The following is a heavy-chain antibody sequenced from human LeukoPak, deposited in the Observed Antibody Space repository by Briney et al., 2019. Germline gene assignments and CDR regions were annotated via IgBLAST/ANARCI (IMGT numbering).Heavy chain of an antibody. Sequence: SETLSLTCTVSGGSISSGGYYWSWIRQHPGKGLEWIGYIYYSGSTYYNPSLKSRVTVSVDTSKNQFSLKLSSVTAADTAVYYCARENGSGSYYFDYWGQGTLVTVSS. CDR1: GGSISSGGYY. J-gene: IGHJ4*02. CDR3: ARENGSGSYYFDY. D-gene: IGHD3-10*01. CDR2: IYYSGST. V-gene: IGHV4-31*03.